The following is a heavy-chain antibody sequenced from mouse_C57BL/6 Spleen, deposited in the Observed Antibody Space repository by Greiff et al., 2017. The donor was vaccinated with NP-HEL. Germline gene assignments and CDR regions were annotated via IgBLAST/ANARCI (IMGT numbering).Heavy chain of an antibody. CDR2: INPSSGYT. CDR3: ARGDVYYDYEGGFAY. Sequence: QVQLKESGAELAKPGASVKLSCKASGYTFTSYWMHWVKQRPGQGLEWIGYINPSSGYTKYNQKFKDKATLTADKSSSTAYMQLSSLTYEDSAVYYCARGDVYYDYEGGFAYWGQGTLVTVSA. D-gene: IGHD2-4*01. J-gene: IGHJ3*01. CDR1: GYTFTSYW. V-gene: IGHV1-7*01.